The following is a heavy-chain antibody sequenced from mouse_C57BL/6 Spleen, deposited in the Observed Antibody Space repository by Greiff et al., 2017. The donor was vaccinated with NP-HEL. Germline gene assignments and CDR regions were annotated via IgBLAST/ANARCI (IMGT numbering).Heavy chain of an antibody. Sequence: VQLQQSGAELVRPGASVKLSCTASGFNIKDDYMHWVKQRPEQGLEWIGWIDPENGDTEYASKFQGKATITADTSSNTAYLQLSSLTSEDTAVYYCTTSSSYERFAYWGQGTLVTVSA. CDR3: TTSSSYERFAY. CDR1: GFNIKDDY. CDR2: IDPENGDT. J-gene: IGHJ3*01. D-gene: IGHD1-1*01. V-gene: IGHV14-4*01.